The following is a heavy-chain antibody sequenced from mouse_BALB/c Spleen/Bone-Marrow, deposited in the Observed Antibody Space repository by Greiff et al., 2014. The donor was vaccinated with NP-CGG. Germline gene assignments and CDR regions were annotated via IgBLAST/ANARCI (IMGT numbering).Heavy chain of an antibody. J-gene: IGHJ4*01. CDR3: SRHVGNPYAMDY. CDR2: ISNGGGST. D-gene: IGHD3-1*01. CDR1: GFTFSSYT. Sequence: EVKLVESGGGLVQPRGSLKLSCAASGFTFSSYTMSWVRQTPEKRLEWVAYISNGGGSTSYPDTVKGRFTISRDNAKNTLYLQMSSLKSEDTAMYYCSRHVGNPYAMDYWGQGTSVTVSS. V-gene: IGHV5-12-2*01.